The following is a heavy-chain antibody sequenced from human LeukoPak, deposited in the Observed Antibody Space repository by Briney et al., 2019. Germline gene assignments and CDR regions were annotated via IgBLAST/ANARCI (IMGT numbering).Heavy chain of an antibody. J-gene: IGHJ4*02. D-gene: IGHD3-22*01. CDR2: IYSGGST. CDR1: GFTASSNY. V-gene: IGHV3-66*02. CDR3: ARDSSGYQSY. Sequence: PGGSLRLSCAASGFTASSNYMSWVRQAPGKGLEWVSVIYSGGSTYYADSVKGRFTISRDNSKNTLYLQMNSLRAEDTAVYYCARDSSGYQSYWGQGTLVTVSS.